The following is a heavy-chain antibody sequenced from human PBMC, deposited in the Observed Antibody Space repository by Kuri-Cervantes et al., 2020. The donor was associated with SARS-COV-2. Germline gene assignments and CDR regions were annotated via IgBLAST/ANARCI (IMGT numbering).Heavy chain of an antibody. CDR2: ISAYNGNT. J-gene: IGHJ4*02. Sequence: ASVKVSCKASGYTFTSYGISGVRQAPGQGLEWMGWISAYNGNTNYAQKLQGRVTMTTDTSTSTAYMELRSLRSDDTAVYYCARESGSSGWYGFDYWGQGTLVTVSS. D-gene: IGHD6-19*01. CDR1: GYTFTSYG. CDR3: ARESGSSGWYGFDY. V-gene: IGHV1-18*04.